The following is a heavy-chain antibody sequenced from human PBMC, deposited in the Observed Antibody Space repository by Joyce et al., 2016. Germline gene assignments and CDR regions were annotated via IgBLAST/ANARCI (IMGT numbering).Heavy chain of an antibody. D-gene: IGHD6-19*01. CDR1: GFTFSTYS. CDR3: VRVGWDLLDSFDQ. J-gene: IGHJ4*02. CDR2: ITSSGTTI. Sequence: EVQLVASGGGLVKPGGSLRLSCTASGFTFSTYSMTWVRQPPGKGLECVSYITSSGTTIHYADSVKGRFTISRDNAKNSLSLQMINLRDDDTAVYYCVRVGWDLLDSFDQWGQGTLVAVSS. V-gene: IGHV3-48*02.